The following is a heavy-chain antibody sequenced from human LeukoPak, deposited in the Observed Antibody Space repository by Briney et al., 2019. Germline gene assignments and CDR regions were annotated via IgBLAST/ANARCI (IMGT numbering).Heavy chain of an antibody. D-gene: IGHD2-15*01. CDR2: ISGDESST. V-gene: IGHV3-74*01. J-gene: IGHJ4*02. CDR1: GFTFSSFW. CDR3: AREWGYCSGPHCWRPEDH. Sequence: GGSLRLSCAASGFTFSSFWMHWVRQAPGKGLEFVSRISGDESSTSYADSVKGRFTISRDSAKDTLYLQMNSLRAEDSALSYFAREWGYCSGPHCWRPEDHWGQGTLVTVSS.